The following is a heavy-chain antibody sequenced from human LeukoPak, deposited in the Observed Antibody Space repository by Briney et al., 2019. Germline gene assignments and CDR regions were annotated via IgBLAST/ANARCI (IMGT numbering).Heavy chain of an antibody. D-gene: IGHD2-15*01. CDR1: GFTVSSNY. CDR2: IYSGGST. Sequence: GGSLRLSCAASGFTVSSNYMSWVRQAPGKGLEWVSVIYSGGSTYYADSVKGRFTISRDNSKNTLYLQMNSLRAEDTAVYYCARVREVGVAWFDPWGQGTLVTVSS. V-gene: IGHV3-53*01. J-gene: IGHJ5*02. CDR3: ARVREVGVAWFDP.